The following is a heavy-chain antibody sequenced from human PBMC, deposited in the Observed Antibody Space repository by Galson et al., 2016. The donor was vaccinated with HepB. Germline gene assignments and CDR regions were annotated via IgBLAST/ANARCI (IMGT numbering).Heavy chain of an antibody. CDR1: GLNFWTYW. Sequence: SLRLSCAASGLNFWTYWMTWVRQAPGKGPGWVASISHDGRDQRYVDSVKGRFTISRDNARNSLYLQMNSLRVDDTVVYYCAQYGGLADSWGQGTLVTVSS. CDR3: AQYGGLADS. J-gene: IGHJ4*02. D-gene: IGHD3-16*01. CDR2: ISHDGRDQ. V-gene: IGHV3-7*01.